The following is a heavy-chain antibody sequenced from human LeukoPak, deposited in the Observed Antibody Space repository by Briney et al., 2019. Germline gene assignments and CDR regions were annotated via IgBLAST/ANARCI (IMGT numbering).Heavy chain of an antibody. CDR1: GGSISSSSYY. D-gene: IGHD3-3*01. J-gene: IGHJ4*02. CDR2: IYYSGST. V-gene: IGHV4-39*07. Sequence: SETLSLTCTVSGGSISSSSYYWGWIPQPPGKGLEWLGSIYYSGSTYYNPSLKSRVTISVDTSKNQFSLKLGSVTAADTAVYYCARVEGSIDYWGQGTLVTVSS. CDR3: ARVEGSIDY.